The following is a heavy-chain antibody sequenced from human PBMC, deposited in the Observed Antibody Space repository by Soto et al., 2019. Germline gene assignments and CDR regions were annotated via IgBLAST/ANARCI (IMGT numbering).Heavy chain of an antibody. V-gene: IGHV3-23*01. CDR2: ISGSGGST. CDR3: AKAYYGSGSYYKYYYYGMDV. Sequence: GGSLRLSCAASGFTFSSYAMSWVRQAPGKGLEWVSAISGSGGSTYYADSEKGRFTISRDNSKNTLYRQMNSLRAEDTAVYYCAKAYYGSGSYYKYYYYGMDVWGQGTTVTVSS. D-gene: IGHD3-10*01. CDR1: GFTFSSYA. J-gene: IGHJ6*02.